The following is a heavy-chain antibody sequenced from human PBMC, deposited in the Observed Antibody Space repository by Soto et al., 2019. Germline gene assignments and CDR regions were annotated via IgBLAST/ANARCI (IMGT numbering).Heavy chain of an antibody. CDR1: GFTFSSYG. CDR3: AKGMIVVVLDAFDI. V-gene: IGHV3-30*18. CDR2: ISYDGSNK. J-gene: IGHJ3*02. Sequence: QVQLVESGGGVVQPGRSLRLSCAASGFTFSSYGMHWVRQAPGKGLEWVAVISYDGSNKYYADSVKGRFTISRDNSKKTLNMQKISLRAEDTAVYYCAKGMIVVVLDAFDIWGKGTMVTVAS. D-gene: IGHD3-22*01.